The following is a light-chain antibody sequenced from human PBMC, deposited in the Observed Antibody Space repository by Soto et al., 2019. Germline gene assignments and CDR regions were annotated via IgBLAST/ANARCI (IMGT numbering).Light chain of an antibody. CDR3: QQYNDNWT. Sequence: DLQMTQSPSTLSASVGDRVTITCRASQSISSWLAWYQQKPGQAPKLLIYKASTVQIGVPSRFSGSGSGTEFTLAISSRQPDDSATYYCQQYNDNWTFGQGTKVEIK. J-gene: IGKJ1*01. CDR1: QSISSW. V-gene: IGKV1-5*03. CDR2: KAS.